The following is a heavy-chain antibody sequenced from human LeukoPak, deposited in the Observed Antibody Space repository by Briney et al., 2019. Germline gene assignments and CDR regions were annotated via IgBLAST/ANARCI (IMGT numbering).Heavy chain of an antibody. V-gene: IGHV1-2*02. D-gene: IGHD6-19*01. CDR2: INPYSSGT. Sequence: ASVKVSCKASGYTFTGYYMHWVRQAPGQGLEWMGWINPYSSGTNYAQNFQGRVTMTRDTSISTAYMELSRLRSDDTAVYYCARSEQFPYYMDVWGKGTTVTVSS. J-gene: IGHJ6*03. CDR1: GYTFTGYY. CDR3: ARSEQFPYYMDV.